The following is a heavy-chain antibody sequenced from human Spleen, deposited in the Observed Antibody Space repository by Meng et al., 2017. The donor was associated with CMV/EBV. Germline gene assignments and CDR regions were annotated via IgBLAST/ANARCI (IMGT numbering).Heavy chain of an antibody. CDR1: GGSVSSAGYY. D-gene: IGHD5-18*01. J-gene: IGHJ6*04. V-gene: IGHV4-61*08. Sequence: SETLSLTCTVSGGSVSSAGYYWSWIRQPPGKGLEWIGHIYDSGSTNHNPSLKSRVTISVDTSKNQFSLKLSSVTAADTAVYYCARSQQLWLPSYYYGMDVWGEGTTVTVSS. CDR2: IYDSGST. CDR3: ARSQQLWLPSYYYGMDV.